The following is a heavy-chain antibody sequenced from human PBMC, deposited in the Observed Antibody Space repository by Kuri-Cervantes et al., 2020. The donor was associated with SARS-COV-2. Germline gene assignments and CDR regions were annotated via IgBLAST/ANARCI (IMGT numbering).Heavy chain of an antibody. CDR2: IYTSGST. V-gene: IGHV4-61*02. Sequence: SETLSLTCTVSGGSISSSSYYWSWIRQPAGKGLEWIGRIYTSGSTNYNPSLKSRVTISVDTSKNQFSLKLSSVTAADTAVYYCASNPNYDFWSGYFDYWGQGTLVTVSS. CDR3: ASNPNYDFWSGYFDY. CDR1: GGSISSSSYY. D-gene: IGHD3-3*01. J-gene: IGHJ4*02.